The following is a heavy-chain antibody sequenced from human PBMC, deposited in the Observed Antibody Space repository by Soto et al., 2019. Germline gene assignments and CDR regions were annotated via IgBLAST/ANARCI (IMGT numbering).Heavy chain of an antibody. D-gene: IGHD2-2*01. CDR3: ARDHLVRVPAAIGMDV. J-gene: IGHJ6*02. CDR1: GDSVSSNSAA. V-gene: IGHV6-1*01. Sequence: PSQTLSLTCAISGDSVSSNSAAWNWIRQSPSRGLEWLGRTYYRSKWYNDYAVSVKSRITINPDTSKNQFSLQLNSVTPEDTAVYYCARDHLVRVPAAIGMDVWGQGTTVTVSS. CDR2: TYYRSKWYN.